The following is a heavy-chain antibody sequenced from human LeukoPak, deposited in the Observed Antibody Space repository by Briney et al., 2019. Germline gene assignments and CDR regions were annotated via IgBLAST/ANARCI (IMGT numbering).Heavy chain of an antibody. Sequence: GGSLRLSCAASGFTFSNYYMSWIRQAPGQGLEWVSYISSSGSTIYYADTLQGRFTITRDNAKNSVYLQMNSLRSDDTAVYYCARVLSCDFWSGYFDYWGQGTQV. CDR3: ARVLSCDFWSGYFDY. CDR1: GFTFSNYY. CDR2: ISSSGSTI. D-gene: IGHD3-3*01. J-gene: IGHJ4*02. V-gene: IGHV3-11*01.